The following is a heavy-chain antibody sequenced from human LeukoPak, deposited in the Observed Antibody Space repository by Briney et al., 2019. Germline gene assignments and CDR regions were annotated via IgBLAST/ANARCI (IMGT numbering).Heavy chain of an antibody. J-gene: IGHJ6*02. V-gene: IGHV3-21*04. CDR2: ISSSSSYI. Sequence: GGSLRLSCAASGFTFNNYWMHWVRQPPGKGLVWVSSISSSSSYIYYADSVKGRFTISRDNAKNSLYLQMNSLRAEDTAVYYCAKITTVRSYGMDVWGQGTTVTVSS. CDR3: AKITTVRSYGMDV. CDR1: GFTFNNYW. D-gene: IGHD1-1*01.